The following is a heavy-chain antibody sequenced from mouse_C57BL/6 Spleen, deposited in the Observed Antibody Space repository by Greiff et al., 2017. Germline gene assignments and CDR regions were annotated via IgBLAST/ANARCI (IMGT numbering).Heavy chain of an antibody. CDR3: AKNWDYGSSQYYCAMDY. CDR1: GFSLTSYG. J-gene: IGHJ4*01. D-gene: IGHD1-1*01. V-gene: IGHV2-5*01. CDR2: IWRGGST. Sequence: VQLQESGPGLVQPSQSLSITCTVSGFSLTSYGVHWVRQSPGKGLEWLGVIWRGGSTDYNAAFMSRLSITKDNSKSQVFFKMNSLQADDTAIYYCAKNWDYGSSQYYCAMDYWGQGTSVTVSS.